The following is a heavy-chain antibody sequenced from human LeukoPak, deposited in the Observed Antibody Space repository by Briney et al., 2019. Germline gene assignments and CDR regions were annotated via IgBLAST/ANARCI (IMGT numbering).Heavy chain of an antibody. CDR3: ARESEAAGTYYLDH. Sequence: GGSLRLSCAASGFTFNEFWMHWVRPAPGKGLMWVSRIHKDGLHTWYADSMKGRFTISRDNAENTVYLQLNSLRVEDTAVYYCARESEAAGTYYLDHWGQGNLVTVSS. V-gene: IGHV3-74*01. J-gene: IGHJ4*02. CDR1: GFTFNEFW. D-gene: IGHD6-25*01. CDR2: IHKDGLHT.